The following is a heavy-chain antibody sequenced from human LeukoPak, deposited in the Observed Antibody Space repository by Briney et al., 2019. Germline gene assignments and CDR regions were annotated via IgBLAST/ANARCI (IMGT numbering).Heavy chain of an antibody. J-gene: IGHJ6*03. CDR2: IRYDGSNK. Sequence: AGGSLRLSCAASGFTFSSYSMNWVRQAPGKGLEWVAFIRYDGSNKYYADSVKGRFTISRDNSKNTLYLQMNSLRAGDTAVYYCAKDGQAVAGTGTAFYYYSYMDVWGKGPRSPSP. D-gene: IGHD6-19*01. CDR1: GFTFSSYS. CDR3: AKDGQAVAGTGTAFYYYSYMDV. V-gene: IGHV3-30*02.